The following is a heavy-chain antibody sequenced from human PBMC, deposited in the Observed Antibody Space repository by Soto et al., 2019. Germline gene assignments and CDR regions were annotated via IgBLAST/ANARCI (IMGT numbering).Heavy chain of an antibody. CDR2: INDNSGGT. CDR1: GYTFTGYY. Sequence: QVQLVQSGAEVKKPGASVKVSCKASGYTFTGYYMHWVRQAPGQGLEWMGWINDNSGGTNYEQKFQGWVTMTRDTSISTAYMERSRLRSDYTAVYYCARAPHFWSGYSGGYGMDVWGQGTTVTVSS. J-gene: IGHJ6*02. CDR3: ARAPHFWSGYSGGYGMDV. D-gene: IGHD3-3*01. V-gene: IGHV1-2*04.